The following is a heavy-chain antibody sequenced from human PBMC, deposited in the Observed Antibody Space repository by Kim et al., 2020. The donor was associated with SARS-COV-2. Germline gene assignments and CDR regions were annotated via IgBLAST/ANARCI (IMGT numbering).Heavy chain of an antibody. J-gene: IGHJ6*02. D-gene: IGHD2-15*01. CDR1: GGTFSSYA. V-gene: IGHV1-69*13. CDR2: IIPIFGTA. CDR3: ARKEFTVAAHGYYYYYGMDV. Sequence: SVKVSCKASGGTFSSYAISWVRQAPGQGLEWMGGIIPIFGTANYAQKFQGRVTITADESTSTAYMELSSLRSEDTAVYYCARKEFTVAAHGYYYYYGMDVWGQGTTVTVSS.